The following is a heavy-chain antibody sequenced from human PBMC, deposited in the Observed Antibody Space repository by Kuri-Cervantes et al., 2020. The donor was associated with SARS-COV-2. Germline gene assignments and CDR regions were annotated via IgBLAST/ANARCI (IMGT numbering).Heavy chain of an antibody. CDR2: ISGSGGST. J-gene: IGHJ6*03. D-gene: IGHD2-2*01. CDR1: GFTFSSYA. CDR3: AKGGEYQLLVPNYSYYMDV. Sequence: GESLKISCAASGFTFSSYAMSWVRQAPGKGLEWVSAISGSGGSTYYADSVKGRFTISRDNSENTLYLQMNSLKAEDTAVYYCAKGGEYQLLVPNYSYYMDVWGKGTTVTVSS. V-gene: IGHV3-23*01.